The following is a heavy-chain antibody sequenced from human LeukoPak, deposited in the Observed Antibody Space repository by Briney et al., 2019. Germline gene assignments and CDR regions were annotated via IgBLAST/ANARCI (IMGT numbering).Heavy chain of an antibody. V-gene: IGHV3-7*01. CDR1: GFTFSSYW. Sequence: GGSLRLSCAASGFTFSSYWMSWVRQAPGKGLEWVANIKQDGSEKYYVDSVKGRFTISRDNAKNSLYLQMNSLRAEDTAVYYCAREAKRLKYSGSPRWGQGTLVTVSS. CDR2: IKQDGSEK. J-gene: IGHJ4*02. CDR3: AREAKRLKYSGSPR. D-gene: IGHD1-26*01.